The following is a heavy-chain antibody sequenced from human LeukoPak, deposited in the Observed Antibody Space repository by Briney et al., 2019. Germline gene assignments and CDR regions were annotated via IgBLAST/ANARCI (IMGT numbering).Heavy chain of an antibody. D-gene: IGHD5-24*01. Sequence: GGSLRLSCAASGFTFSGSAMHWVRQASGKGLEWVSSISSSSIYMYYADSLKGRFTISRDNAKNSLYLQINSLRAEDTAVYYCARGRPYFDYWGQGSLVTVSS. CDR3: ARGRPYFDY. V-gene: IGHV3-21*01. J-gene: IGHJ4*02. CDR2: ISSSSIYM. CDR1: GFTFSGSA.